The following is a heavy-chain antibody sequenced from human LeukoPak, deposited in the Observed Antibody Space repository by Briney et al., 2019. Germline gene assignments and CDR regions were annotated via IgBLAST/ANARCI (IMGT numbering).Heavy chain of an antibody. CDR1: GFTFSSFE. D-gene: IGHD3-9*01. CDR2: ISSSGSTI. CDR3: ARAPLYYDILTGYWGPPYYFDY. Sequence: GGSLRLSCAASGFTFSSFEMNWVRQAQGKGLEWVSYISSSGSTIYYADSGKGRFTISRDNAKNSQYLQMNSLRDEDTAVYYCARAPLYYDILTGYWGPPYYFDYWGQGTLVSVSS. V-gene: IGHV3-48*03. J-gene: IGHJ4*02.